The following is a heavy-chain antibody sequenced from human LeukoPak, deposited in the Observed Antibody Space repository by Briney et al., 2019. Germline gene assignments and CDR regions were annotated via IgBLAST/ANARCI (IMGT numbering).Heavy chain of an antibody. CDR1: GFTVSNNY. D-gene: IGHD6-25*01. CDR3: ARDPSAVAANTYG. CDR2: IYSGGTT. J-gene: IGHJ4*02. Sequence: PGVSLRLSCAASGFTVSNNYMNWVRQGPGKGLEWVSLIYSGGTTYYADSVKGRFTISRDHSKNTLYLQVNSLRAEDTAVYYCARDPSAVAANTYGWGQGTLVTVSS. V-gene: IGHV3-66*01.